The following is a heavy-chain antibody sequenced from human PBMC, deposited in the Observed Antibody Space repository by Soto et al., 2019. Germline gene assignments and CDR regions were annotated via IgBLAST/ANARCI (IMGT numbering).Heavy chain of an antibody. D-gene: IGHD3-3*01. Sequence: ASVKVSCKISGVTFTSYTIGWVRQAPGQGLEWMGGIIPIFGTADYAQKFQGRVTITADESTSTAYMELNSLRSEDTAVYYCARDTDFWSGYYRFQDYYYGMDVWGQGTTVTVSS. CDR2: IIPIFGTA. V-gene: IGHV1-69*13. CDR1: GVTFTSYT. J-gene: IGHJ6*02. CDR3: ARDTDFWSGYYRFQDYYYGMDV.